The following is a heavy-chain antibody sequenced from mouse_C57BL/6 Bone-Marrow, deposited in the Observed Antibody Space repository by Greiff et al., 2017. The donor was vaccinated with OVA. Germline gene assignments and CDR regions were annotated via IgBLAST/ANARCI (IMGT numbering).Heavy chain of an antibody. V-gene: IGHV1-59*01. J-gene: IGHJ3*01. CDR3: ARSGFYYGSSYAY. D-gene: IGHD1-1*01. CDR1: GYTFTSYW. Sequence: QVQLQQPGAELVRPGPSVKLSCKASGYTFTSYWMHWVKQRPGQGLEWIGVIDPSDSYTNYNQKFKGKATLTVDTSSSTAYMQLSSLTSEDSAVYYCARSGFYYGSSYAYWGQGTLVTVSA. CDR2: IDPSDSYT.